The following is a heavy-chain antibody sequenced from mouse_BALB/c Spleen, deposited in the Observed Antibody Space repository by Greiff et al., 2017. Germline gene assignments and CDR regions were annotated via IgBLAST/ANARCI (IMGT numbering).Heavy chain of an antibody. V-gene: IGHV3-1*02. CDR1: GYSITSGYS. Sequence: EVKLVESGPDLVKPSQSLSLTCTVTGYSITSGYSWHWIRQFPGNKLEWMAYIHYSGSTDYNPSLKSRISITRDTSKNQFFLHLNSVTTEDTATYYCSRRGGNYGFFMDYWGQGTSVTVSS. CDR3: SRRGGNYGFFMDY. D-gene: IGHD2-1*01. CDR2: IHYSGST. J-gene: IGHJ4*01.